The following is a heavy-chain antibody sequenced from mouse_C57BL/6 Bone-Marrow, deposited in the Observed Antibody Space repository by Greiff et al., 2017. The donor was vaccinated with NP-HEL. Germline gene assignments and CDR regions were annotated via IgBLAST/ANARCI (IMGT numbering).Heavy chain of an antibody. CDR2: IYPGDGDT. Sequence: VQLKHSGAELVKPGASVKISCKASGYAFSSYWMNWVKQRPGKGLEWIGQIYPGDGDTNYNGKFKGKATLTADKSSSTAYMQLSSLTSEDSAVYFWARSTTVVTYYFDYWGQDTTLTVSS. J-gene: IGHJ2*01. D-gene: IGHD1-1*01. CDR1: GYAFSSYW. V-gene: IGHV1-80*01. CDR3: ARSTTVVTYYFDY.